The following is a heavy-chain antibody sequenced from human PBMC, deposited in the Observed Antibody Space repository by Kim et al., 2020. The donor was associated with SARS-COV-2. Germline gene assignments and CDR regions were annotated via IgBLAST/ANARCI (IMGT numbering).Heavy chain of an antibody. Sequence: GGSLRLSCAASGFTFSSYAMSWVRQAPGKGLEWVSAISGSGGSTYYADSVKGRFTISRDNSKNTLYLQMNSLRAEDTAVYYCAKDPYPTVTSPGGVSDWGQGTLVTVSS. D-gene: IGHD4-17*01. CDR1: GFTFSSYA. CDR3: AKDPYPTVTSPGGVSD. V-gene: IGHV3-23*01. CDR2: ISGSGGST. J-gene: IGHJ4*02.